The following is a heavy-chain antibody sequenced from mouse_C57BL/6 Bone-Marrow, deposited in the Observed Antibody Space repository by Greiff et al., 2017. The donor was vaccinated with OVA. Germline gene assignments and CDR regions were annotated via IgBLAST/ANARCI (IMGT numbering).Heavy chain of an antibody. Sequence: VQLQQSGAELVRPGPSVKMSCKASGYTFTNYWIGWAKQRPGHGLEWIGDIYPGGGYTNYNEKFKGKATLTADKSSSTAYMQFSSLTSEDSAIYYCARWGGTYYFDYWGQGTTLTVSS. D-gene: IGHD4-1*01. CDR2: IYPGGGYT. CDR1: GYTFTNYW. V-gene: IGHV1-63*01. J-gene: IGHJ2*01. CDR3: ARWGGTYYFDY.